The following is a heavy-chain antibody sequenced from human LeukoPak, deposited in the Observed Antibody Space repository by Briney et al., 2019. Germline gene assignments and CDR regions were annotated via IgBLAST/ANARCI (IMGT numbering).Heavy chain of an antibody. V-gene: IGHV1-69*13. CDR1: GGTFSSYA. J-gene: IGHJ6*03. Sequence: GASVKVSCKASGGTFSSYAISWVRQAPGQGLEWMGGIIPIFGTANYVQKFQGRVTITADESTSTAYMELSSLRSEDTAVYYCARGVLGYCSSTSCRYYYYYYMDVWGKGTTVTVSS. CDR3: ARGVLGYCSSTSCRYYYYYYMDV. D-gene: IGHD2-2*01. CDR2: IIPIFGTA.